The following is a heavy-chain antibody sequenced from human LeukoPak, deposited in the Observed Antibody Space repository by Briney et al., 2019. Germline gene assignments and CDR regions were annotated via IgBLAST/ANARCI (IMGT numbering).Heavy chain of an antibody. CDR2: INHSGST. Sequence: PSETLSLTCAVYGGSFSGYYWSWIRQPPGKGLEWIGEINHSGSTNYNPSLKSRVTISVDTSKNQFSLKLSSVTAADTAVYYCARDHILRGMIAVLTPHYFDYWGQGTLVTVSS. CDR1: GGSFSGYY. CDR3: ARDHILRGMIAVLTPHYFDY. V-gene: IGHV4-34*01. D-gene: IGHD3-22*01. J-gene: IGHJ4*02.